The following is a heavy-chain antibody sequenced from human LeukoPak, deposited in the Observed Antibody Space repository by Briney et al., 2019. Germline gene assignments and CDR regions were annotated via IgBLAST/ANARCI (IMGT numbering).Heavy chain of an antibody. D-gene: IGHD5-18*01. Sequence: ASVKVSCKASGGTFNNYTISWVRQAPGQGLDWMGRIIPILGLASYAQKFQGRVTITADKSTSTAYMELSSLRSEDTAVYYCARDRGYSYGPYYYYVMDVWGQGTTVTVSS. CDR3: ARDRGYSYGPYYYYVMDV. CDR1: GGTFNNYT. CDR2: IIPILGLA. J-gene: IGHJ6*02. V-gene: IGHV1-69*04.